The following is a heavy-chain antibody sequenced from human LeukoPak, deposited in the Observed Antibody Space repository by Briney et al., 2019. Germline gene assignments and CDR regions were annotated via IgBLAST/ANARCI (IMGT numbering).Heavy chain of an antibody. CDR3: AKPNDSGWWMFDY. CDR1: GFTFSRYS. Sequence: HPGGSLRLPCAASGFTFSRYSMNWVRQAPGKGLEWLSYISSGSGSIYYADSVKGRFTISRDDAKNSLYLQMNSLRDEDTAVYYCAKPNDSGWWMFDYWGQGTLVAVSS. CDR2: ISSGSGSI. D-gene: IGHD6-13*01. J-gene: IGHJ4*02. V-gene: IGHV3-48*02.